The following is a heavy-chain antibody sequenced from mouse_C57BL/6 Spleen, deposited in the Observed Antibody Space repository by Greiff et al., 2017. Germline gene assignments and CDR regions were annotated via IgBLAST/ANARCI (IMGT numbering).Heavy chain of an antibody. CDR3: ARWGSSYWYFDV. CDR1: GFSLTSYG. Sequence: QVQLQQSGPGLVQPSQSLSITCTVSGFSLTSYGVHWVRQSPGKGLELLGVIWSGGSTAYNAAFISRLSISKDNYKSQVYVKMNRLQADDTAIYYCARWGSSYWYFDVWGTGTTVNGSS. J-gene: IGHJ1*03. V-gene: IGHV2-2*01. CDR2: IWSGGST. D-gene: IGHD1-1*01.